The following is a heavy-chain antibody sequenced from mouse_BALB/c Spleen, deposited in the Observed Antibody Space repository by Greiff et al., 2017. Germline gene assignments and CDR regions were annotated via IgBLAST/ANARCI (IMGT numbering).Heavy chain of an antibody. Sequence: EVKLVESGGGLVQPGGSLKLSCAASGFTFSSYTMSWVRQTPEKRLEWVAYISNGGGSTYYPDTVKGRFTISRDNAKNTLYLQMSSLKSEDTAMYYCASYLMDYWGQGTSVTVSS. D-gene: IGHD5-1*01. V-gene: IGHV5-12-2*01. CDR1: GFTFSSYT. CDR2: ISNGGGST. J-gene: IGHJ4*01. CDR3: ASYLMDY.